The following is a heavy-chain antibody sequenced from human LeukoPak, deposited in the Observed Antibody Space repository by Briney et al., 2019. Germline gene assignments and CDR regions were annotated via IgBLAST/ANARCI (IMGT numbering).Heavy chain of an antibody. CDR1: GFRVSTNY. D-gene: IGHD5-18*01. Sequence: GGSLRLSCAASGFRVSTNYMSWVRQAPGKGLEWVSVIYSGDNTYYEDSVKGRFTISRDNSKNTLYLQMSSLRVEDTAVYFCAREGSGYTYGYNDAFDLWGQGTMVTVSS. J-gene: IGHJ3*01. CDR2: IYSGDNT. CDR3: AREGSGYTYGYNDAFDL. V-gene: IGHV3-53*01.